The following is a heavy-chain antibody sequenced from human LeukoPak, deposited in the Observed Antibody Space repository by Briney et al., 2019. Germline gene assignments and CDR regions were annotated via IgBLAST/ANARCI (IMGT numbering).Heavy chain of an antibody. CDR3: ARELFILRDFDY. CDR1: GFTFSSYS. Sequence: PGGSLRLSCEASGFTFSSYSMNWVRQAPGKGLEWVSSISSSSSYIYYADSVKGRFTISRDNAKNSLYLQMNSLRAEDTAVYYCARELFILRDFDYWGQGTLVTVSS. V-gene: IGHV3-21*01. J-gene: IGHJ4*02. D-gene: IGHD1-26*01. CDR2: ISSSSSYI.